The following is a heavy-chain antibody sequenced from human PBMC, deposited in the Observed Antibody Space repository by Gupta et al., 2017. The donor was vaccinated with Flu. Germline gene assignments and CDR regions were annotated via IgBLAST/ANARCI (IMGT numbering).Heavy chain of an antibody. CDR1: GSSTSSRYY. Sequence: GSSTSSRYYWRRTRQTAGKGLEGIGSAVDSGIPYYKQCRKSRVTISVDTSKNQYTLKLNAVTAAETSVYYCARQTTGGTTRYFDVWGQGTMLTVSS. CDR3: ARQTTGGTTRYFDV. D-gene: IGHD1-7*01. J-gene: IGHJ4*02. CDR2: AVDSGIP. V-gene: IGHV4-39*01.